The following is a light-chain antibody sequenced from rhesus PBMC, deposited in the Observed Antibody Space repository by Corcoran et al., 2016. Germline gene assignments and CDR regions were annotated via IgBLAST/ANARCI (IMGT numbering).Light chain of an antibody. Sequence: DIQMTQSPSSLSASVGDRVTITCRASQGISSWLAWYQKKRGKAPKLLIYKASRLQSGVPSRFSGSGSGPDFTLTIRILQPEDFATYYCQQYNSAPPYSFGQGTKVEIK. CDR2: KAS. J-gene: IGKJ2*01. V-gene: IGKV1-21*01. CDR1: QGISSW. CDR3: QQYNSAPPYS.